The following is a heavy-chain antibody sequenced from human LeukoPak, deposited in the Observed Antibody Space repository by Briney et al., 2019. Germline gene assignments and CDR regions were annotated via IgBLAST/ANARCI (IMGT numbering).Heavy chain of an antibody. CDR2: IYYSGST. V-gene: IGHV4-59*01. CDR1: GGSISSYY. CDR3: ARDSSSYYFDY. J-gene: IGHJ4*02. Sequence: PETLSLTCTVSGGSISSYYWSWIRQPPGKGLEWIGYIYYSGSTNYNPSLKSRVTISVDTSKNQFSLKLSSVTAADTAVYYCARDSSSYYFDYWGQGTLVTVSS. D-gene: IGHD6-6*01.